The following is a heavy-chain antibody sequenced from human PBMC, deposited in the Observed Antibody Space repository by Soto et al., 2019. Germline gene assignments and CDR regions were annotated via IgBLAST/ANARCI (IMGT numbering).Heavy chain of an antibody. CDR3: ARGFDSSGYYYDRFDY. V-gene: IGHV1-3*01. J-gene: IGHJ4*02. Sequence: ASVKVSCKASGYTFTSYAMHWVRQAPGQRLEWMGWINAGNGNTKYSQKFQGRVTITADESTSTAYMELSSLRSEDTAVYYCARGFDSSGYYYDRFDYWGQGTLVTVSS. CDR2: INAGNGNT. D-gene: IGHD3-22*01. CDR1: GYTFTSYA.